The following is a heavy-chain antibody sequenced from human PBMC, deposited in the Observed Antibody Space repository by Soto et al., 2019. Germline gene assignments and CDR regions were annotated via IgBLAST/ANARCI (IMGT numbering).Heavy chain of an antibody. CDR1: GGSISSGCYS. CDR2: IYHSGST. Sequence: PSETLSLTCAVSGGSISSGCYSWSWIRQPPGKGLEWIGYIYHSGSTYYNPSLKSRVTISVDRSKNQFSLKLSSVTAADTAVYYCARAGGLGAVAADYWGQGTLVTVSS. V-gene: IGHV4-30-2*01. J-gene: IGHJ4*02. D-gene: IGHD6-19*01. CDR3: ARAGGLGAVAADY.